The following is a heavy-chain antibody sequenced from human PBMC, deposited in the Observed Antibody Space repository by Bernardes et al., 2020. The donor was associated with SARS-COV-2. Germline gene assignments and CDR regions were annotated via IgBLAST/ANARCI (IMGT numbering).Heavy chain of an antibody. V-gene: IGHV3-11*01. J-gene: IGHJ4*02. CDR3: ASNTITHDF. Sequence: SLILSCAASGFTFSDYYMSWIRQAPGKGLEWVSYISSSGSTIYYADSVKGRFTISRDNAKNSLYLQMDDLRAEDTALYYCASNTITHDFWGQGTLVTVSS. CDR1: GFTFSDYY. D-gene: IGHD3-9*01. CDR2: ISSSGSTI.